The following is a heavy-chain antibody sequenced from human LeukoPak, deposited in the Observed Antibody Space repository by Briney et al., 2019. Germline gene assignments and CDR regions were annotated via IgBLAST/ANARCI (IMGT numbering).Heavy chain of an antibody. CDR1: GYTFTGYY. CDR3: ARVTTSRGAALYY. D-gene: IGHD6-6*01. Sequence: ASVTVSFTASGYTFTGYYMHWVRQAPGQGLEWMGRINPNSGGTNYAQKFQGRVTMTRDTSISTAYMELSRLRSDDTAVYYCARVTTSRGAALYYWGQGTPVTVSS. J-gene: IGHJ4*02. V-gene: IGHV1-2*06. CDR2: INPNSGGT.